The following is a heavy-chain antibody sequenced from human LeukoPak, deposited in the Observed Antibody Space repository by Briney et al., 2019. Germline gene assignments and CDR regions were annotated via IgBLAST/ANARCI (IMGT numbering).Heavy chain of an antibody. CDR3: ARPRSDGNHCY. CDR2: ISYRGDP. CDR1: GDSISSSSYY. J-gene: IGHJ4*02. D-gene: IGHD1-14*01. V-gene: IGHV4-39*01. Sequence: SETLSLTCTVSGDSISSSSYYWGWIRQPPGKGLEWIGSISYRGDPYYNPSLRSRVTISVDTSKNQFSLKLSSVTASDTAVYYCARPRSDGNHCYWGQGTLVTVSS.